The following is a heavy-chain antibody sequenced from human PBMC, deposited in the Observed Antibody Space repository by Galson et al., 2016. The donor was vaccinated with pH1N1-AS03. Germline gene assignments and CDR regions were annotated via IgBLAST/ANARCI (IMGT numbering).Heavy chain of an antibody. V-gene: IGHV4-61*08. D-gene: IGHD4-11*01. Sequence: ETLSLPCGVSGASVRSGDYYWNWIRQPPGKTLEWIAYIDYTGNPKYNPSLRSRVTISLDTSKNRFSLQMRSMTAADTAVFYWASALRGGYSDYVTLNVWGQGTTVIVSS. CDR1: GASVRSGDYY. J-gene: IGHJ6*02. CDR3: ASALRGGYSDYVTLNV. CDR2: IDYTGNP.